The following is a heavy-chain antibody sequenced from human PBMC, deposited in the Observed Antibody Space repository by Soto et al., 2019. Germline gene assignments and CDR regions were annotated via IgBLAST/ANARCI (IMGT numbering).Heavy chain of an antibody. CDR3: AREVAYCSGGSCYSGYYYYYGMDV. CDR1: GFTFSSYS. D-gene: IGHD2-15*01. Sequence: GGSLRLSCAASGFTFSSYSMNWVRQAPGKGLEWVSSISSSSSYIYYADSVKGRFTISRDNAKNSLYLQMNSLRAEDTAVYYCAREVAYCSGGSCYSGYYYYYGMDVWGQGTTVTVSS. CDR2: ISSSSSYI. J-gene: IGHJ6*02. V-gene: IGHV3-21*01.